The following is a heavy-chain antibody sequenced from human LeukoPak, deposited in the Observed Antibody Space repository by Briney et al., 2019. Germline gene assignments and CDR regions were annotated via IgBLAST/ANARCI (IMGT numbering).Heavy chain of an antibody. J-gene: IGHJ6*02. D-gene: IGHD3-10*01. V-gene: IGHV3-66*02. CDR2: IYSGGST. Sequence: GGSLRLSCAASGFTVSSNYMSWVRQAPGKGLEWVSVIYSGGSTYYADSVKGRFTISRDNSKNTLYLQMNSLRAEDTAVYYCARDRTKVRGVIAGYYYGMDVWGQGTTVTVSS. CDR1: GFTVSSNY. CDR3: ARDRTKVRGVIAGYYYGMDV.